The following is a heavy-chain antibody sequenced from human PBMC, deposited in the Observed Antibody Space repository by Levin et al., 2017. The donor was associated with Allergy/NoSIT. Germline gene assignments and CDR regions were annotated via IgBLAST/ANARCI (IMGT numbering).Heavy chain of an antibody. D-gene: IGHD3-10*01. CDR1: GFTFSSYA. V-gene: IGHV3-23*01. CDR3: AKDRWFGEMYVRIPGYFDL. CDR2: ISGSGGST. Sequence: GESLKISCAASGFTFSSYAMSWVRQAPGKGLEWVSAISGSGGSTYYADSVKGRFTISRDNSKNTLYLQMNSLRAEDTAVYYCAKDRWFGEMYVRIPGYFDLWGRGTLVTVSS. J-gene: IGHJ2*01.